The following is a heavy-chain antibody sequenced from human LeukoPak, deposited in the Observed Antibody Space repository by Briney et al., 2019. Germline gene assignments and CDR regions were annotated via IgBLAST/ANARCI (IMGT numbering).Heavy chain of an antibody. CDR2: IYSGGST. CDR3: ARGGLRSTRTYFDY. D-gene: IGHD2/OR15-2a*01. J-gene: IGHJ4*02. V-gene: IGHV3-53*01. Sequence: GGSLRLSCAASGFTVSSNYMSWVRQAPGKGLEWVSVIYSGGSTYYADSVKGRFTISRDNSKNTLYLQMNSLRAEDTAVYYCARGGLRSTRTYFDYWGQGTLVTVSS. CDR1: GFTVSSNY.